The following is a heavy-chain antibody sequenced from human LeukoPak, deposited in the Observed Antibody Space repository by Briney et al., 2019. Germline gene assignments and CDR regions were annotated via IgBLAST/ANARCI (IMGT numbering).Heavy chain of an antibody. CDR3: ARGGSLPQERAFDI. Sequence: SSVKVSCKASGGTFSSYAISWVRQAPGQGLEWMGRIIPILGIANYAQKFQGRVTITADKSTSTAYMELSSLRSEDTAVYYCARGGSLPQERAFDIWGQGTMVTVSS. CDR1: GGTFSSYA. J-gene: IGHJ3*02. CDR2: IIPILGIA. D-gene: IGHD2-15*01. V-gene: IGHV1-69*04.